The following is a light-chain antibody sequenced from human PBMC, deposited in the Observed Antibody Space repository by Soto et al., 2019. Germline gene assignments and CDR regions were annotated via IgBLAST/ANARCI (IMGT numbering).Light chain of an antibody. CDR2: NNN. V-gene: IGLV1-44*01. J-gene: IGLJ1*01. CDR3: AAWYDSLNGYV. Sequence: QSVLTQPPSASGTPGQRVTISCSGGSSNIGTNAVNWYQQLPGTAPKLLIYNNNQRPSGGPDRFSGSKSGTSASLAISGLQSDDEADYYCAAWYDSLNGYVFGTGTKLTVL. CDR1: SSNIGTNA.